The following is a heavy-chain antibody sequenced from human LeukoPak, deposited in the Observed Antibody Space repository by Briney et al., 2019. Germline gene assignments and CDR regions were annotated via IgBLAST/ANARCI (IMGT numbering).Heavy chain of an antibody. CDR1: GFTFSDYY. CDR3: ARDTRIRGYFDY. J-gene: IGHJ4*02. CDR2: ISSSSSYT. D-gene: IGHD2-15*01. Sequence: GGSLRLSCAASGFTFSDYYMSWIRQAPGKRLEWVSYISSSSSYTNYADSVRGRFTISRDNAKNSLYLQMNSLRAEDTAVYYCARDTRIRGYFDYWGQGTLVTVSS. V-gene: IGHV3-11*06.